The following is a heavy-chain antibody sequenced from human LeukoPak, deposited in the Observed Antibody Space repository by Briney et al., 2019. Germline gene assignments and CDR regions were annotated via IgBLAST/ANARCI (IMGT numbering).Heavy chain of an antibody. CDR1: GGSFSGYY. D-gene: IGHD3-9*01. V-gene: IGHV4-34*01. CDR3: ARLSDILTGGLDY. J-gene: IGHJ4*02. Sequence: SETLSLTCAVYGGSFSGYYWSWIRQPPGKGLEWIGEINHSGSTNYNPSLKSRVTISVDTSKNQFSLKLSSVTAADTAVYYCARLSDILTGGLDYWGQGTLVTVSS. CDR2: INHSGST.